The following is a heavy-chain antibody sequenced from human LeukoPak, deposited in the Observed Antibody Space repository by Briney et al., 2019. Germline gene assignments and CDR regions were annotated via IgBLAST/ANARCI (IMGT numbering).Heavy chain of an antibody. J-gene: IGHJ4*02. CDR3: ARASYGDYPYYFDY. CDR2: INWTGGST. D-gene: IGHD4-17*01. Sequence: GSLRLSCAASGFTFDDYGMRWVRQAPGKGREWVDGINWTGGSTGYADSVKGRFTISRDNAKNSLYLQMNSLRAEDTALYHCARASYGDYPYYFDYWGQGTLVTVSS. CDR1: GFTFDDYG. V-gene: IGHV3-20*01.